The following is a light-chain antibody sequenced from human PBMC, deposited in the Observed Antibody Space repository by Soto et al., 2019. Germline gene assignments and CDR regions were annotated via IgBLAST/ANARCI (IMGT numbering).Light chain of an antibody. J-gene: IGLJ2*01. Sequence: QSALTQPPSASGSPGQSVTLSCTGTSSDIGASKYVSWYQHHPGKAPKFIIYEVYNRPSGVPDRFSGSKSGNTASLIVSRLQAEDEAIYYCSSYAGTNNLIFGSGTKLTVL. CDR3: SSYAGTNNLI. CDR2: EVY. CDR1: SSDIGASKY. V-gene: IGLV2-8*01.